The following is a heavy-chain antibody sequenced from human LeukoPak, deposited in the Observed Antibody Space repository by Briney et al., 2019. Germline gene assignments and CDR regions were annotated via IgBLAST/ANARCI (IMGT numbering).Heavy chain of an antibody. V-gene: IGHV4-34*01. J-gene: IGHJ4*02. CDR2: INHSGST. D-gene: IGHD1-7*01. CDR1: GGSFSGYY. CDR3: ARWPVIGTARYFDY. Sequence: SETLSLTCAVYGGSFSGYYWSWIRQPPGKGLEWIGEINHSGSTNYNPSLKSRVTISVDKPKNQFSLNLNSVTAADTAVYYCARWPVIGTARYFDYWGQGTLVTVSA.